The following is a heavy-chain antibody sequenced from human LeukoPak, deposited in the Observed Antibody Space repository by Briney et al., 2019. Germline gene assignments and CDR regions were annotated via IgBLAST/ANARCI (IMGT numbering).Heavy chain of an antibody. CDR2: IYTSGST. Sequence: SETLSLTCTVSGGSISSYYWSWIRQPAGKGLEWIGRIYTSGSTNYNPSLKSRVTTSVDTSKNQFSLELSSVTAADTAVYYCARESYYDSSGYSHDAFDIWGQGTMVTVSS. CDR1: GGSISSYY. D-gene: IGHD3-22*01. V-gene: IGHV4-4*07. J-gene: IGHJ3*02. CDR3: ARESYYDSSGYSHDAFDI.